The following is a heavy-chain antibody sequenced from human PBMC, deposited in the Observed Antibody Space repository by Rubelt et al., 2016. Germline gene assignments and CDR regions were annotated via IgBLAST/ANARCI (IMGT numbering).Heavy chain of an antibody. CDR2: INHSGST. D-gene: IGHD6-6*01. Sequence: QVQLQQWGAGLLKPSETLSLTCAVYGGSFSGYYWSWIRQPPGKGLEWIGEINHSGSTNYNPSLKSRVTISVDTSKNQFSLKLSSVTAADTAVYYCARGRVRSSSSAFDYWGQGTLVTVSS. J-gene: IGHJ4*02. CDR1: GGSFSGYY. CDR3: ARGRVRSSSSAFDY. V-gene: IGHV4-34*01.